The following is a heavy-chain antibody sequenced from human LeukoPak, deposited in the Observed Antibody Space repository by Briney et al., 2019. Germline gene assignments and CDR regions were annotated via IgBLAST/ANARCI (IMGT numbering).Heavy chain of an antibody. CDR2: IIPNLGTT. Sequence: APVKVSCKASGGTSNSHAIIWVRQAPGQGLEWMGRIIPNLGTTNRAQNFQDRVTLTADKSTNTAYMELTSLTSDDTAVYYCATTNDGGGYQWGDFFDFWGQGTLVTVSS. CDR1: GGTSNSHA. V-gene: IGHV1-69*04. CDR3: ATTNDGGGYQWGDFFDF. J-gene: IGHJ4*02. D-gene: IGHD3-22*01.